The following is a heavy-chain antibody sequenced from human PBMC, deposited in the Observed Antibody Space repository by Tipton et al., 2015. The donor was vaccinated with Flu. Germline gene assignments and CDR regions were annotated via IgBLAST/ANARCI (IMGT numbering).Heavy chain of an antibody. V-gene: IGHV4-38-2*02. Sequence: TLSLTCTVSGDSIRSDYFWGWIRQPPGKALEWIATIHHSGSTKYHPSLKSRVTISVDTYKNQFYLEMRAVTAADMAVYYCARRDFSNYVSDPKNWFDRWGQGTLVTVSS. J-gene: IGHJ5*02. CDR1: GDSIRSDYF. D-gene: IGHD4-11*01. CDR2: IHHSGST. CDR3: ARRDFSNYVSDPKNWFDR.